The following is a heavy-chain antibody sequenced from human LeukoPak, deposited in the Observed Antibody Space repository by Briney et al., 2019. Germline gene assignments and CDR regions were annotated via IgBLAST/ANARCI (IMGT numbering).Heavy chain of an antibody. CDR2: IYPGDSDT. V-gene: IGHV5-51*01. CDR1: GYTFTSYW. J-gene: IGHJ4*02. D-gene: IGHD6-19*01. CDR3: ARHTIPDSSGWYEVVGEIDY. Sequence: ASVKVSCKASGYTFTSYWIGWVRQMPGKGLEWMGIIYPGDSDTRYSPSFQGQVTISADKSISTAYLQWSSLKASDTAMYYCARHTIPDSSGWYEVVGEIDYWGQGTLVTVSS.